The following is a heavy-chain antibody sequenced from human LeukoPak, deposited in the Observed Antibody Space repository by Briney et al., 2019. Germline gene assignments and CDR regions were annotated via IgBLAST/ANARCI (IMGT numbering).Heavy chain of an antibody. CDR1: GGSISSSSYY. CDR2: IYYSGST. D-gene: IGHD3-16*01. CDR3: ARCYIMINWFDP. J-gene: IGHJ5*02. V-gene: IGHV4-39*01. Sequence: PSETLSLTCTVSGGSISSSSYYRGWIRQPPGKGLEWIGSIYYSGSTYYNPSLKSRVTISVDTSKNQFSLKLSSVTAADTAVYYCARCYIMINWFDPWGQGTLVTVSS.